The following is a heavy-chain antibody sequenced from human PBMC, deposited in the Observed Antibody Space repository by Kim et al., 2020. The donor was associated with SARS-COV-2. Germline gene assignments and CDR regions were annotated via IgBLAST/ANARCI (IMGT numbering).Heavy chain of an antibody. CDR2: IKQDGNEK. CDR1: GFTFSNYW. J-gene: IGHJ4*02. D-gene: IGHD2-2*01. V-gene: IGHV3-7*01. CDR3: ARAEPLWLDGRVVVPAAPDY. Sequence: GGSLRLSCVASGFTFSNYWMSWVRQAPGRGLEWVANIKQDGNEKYYVGSVKGRFAISRDNAKNSLSLQMNSLRAEDTAVYYCARAEPLWLDGRVVVPAAPDYWGQGTLVSVSS.